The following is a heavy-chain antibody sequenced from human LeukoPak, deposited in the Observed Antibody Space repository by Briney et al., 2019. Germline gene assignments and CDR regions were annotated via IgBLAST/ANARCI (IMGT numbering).Heavy chain of an antibody. CDR2: IFYSGNT. CDR3: ARLAAISGSDYPDD. Sequence: ETSETLSLTCTFSGVSISSYYWSWIRQPPGNGLEWIEYIFYSGNTIYNPSLRSRVTISADTSKNHFSLRLRSVTAADTAVYYCARLAAISGSDYPDDWGQGTLVTVSS. V-gene: IGHV4-59*08. D-gene: IGHD1-26*01. CDR1: GVSISSYY. J-gene: IGHJ4*02.